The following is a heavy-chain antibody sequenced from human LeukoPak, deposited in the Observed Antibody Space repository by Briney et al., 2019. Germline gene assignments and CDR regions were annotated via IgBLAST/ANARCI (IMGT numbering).Heavy chain of an antibody. D-gene: IGHD6-19*01. CDR1: GGSISSYC. J-gene: IGHJ2*01. V-gene: IGHV4-59*01. CDR2: IYHSGST. CDR3: ARTIAVSWYFDL. Sequence: SETLSLTCTVSGGSISSYCWSWIRQPPGKGLEWIGYIYHSGSTNYNPSLKSRVTISVDTSKNQFSLKLSSVTAADTAVYYCARTIAVSWYFDLWGRGTLVTVSS.